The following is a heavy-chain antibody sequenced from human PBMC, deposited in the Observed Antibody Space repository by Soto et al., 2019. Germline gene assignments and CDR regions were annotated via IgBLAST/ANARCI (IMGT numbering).Heavy chain of an antibody. CDR1: GFNFGVFW. V-gene: IGHV3-30*03. CDR3: ALTRRSSLLEVAGPGFEY. J-gene: IGHJ4*02. CDR2: LSYEGSEE. D-gene: IGHD6-19*01. Sequence: QVRLVESGGGVVQPGRSLRLSCAASGFNFGVFWMHWVRQAPGKGLEWLSVLSYEGSEEYYADSVRGRFTISRDNSKNTLFLQMDSLRVDDTGVYYCALTRRSSLLEVAGPGFEYWGQGTLGTVS.